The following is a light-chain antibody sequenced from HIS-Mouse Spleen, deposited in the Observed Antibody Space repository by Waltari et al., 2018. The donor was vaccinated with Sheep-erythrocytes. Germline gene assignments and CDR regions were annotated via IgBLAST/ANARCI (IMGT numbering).Light chain of an antibody. CDR3: YSTDSSGNHRV. CDR2: EDS. CDR1: ALPKKY. V-gene: IGLV3-10*01. Sequence: YELTQPPSVSVTPGQTARITCSGDALPKKYASWYQQKSGQAPVLVIYEDSKRPSGIPERFSGSSSGTMATLTISGAQVEDEADYYCYSTDSSGNHRVFGGWTKLTVL. J-gene: IGLJ2*01.